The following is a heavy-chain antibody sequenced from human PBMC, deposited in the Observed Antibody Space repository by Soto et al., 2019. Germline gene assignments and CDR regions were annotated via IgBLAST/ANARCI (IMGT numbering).Heavy chain of an antibody. CDR1: GYTFTSYG. CDR2: ISAYNGNT. CDR3: ARDTTVTFPQAGAFDI. Sequence: ASVKVSCKASGYTFTSYGISWVRQAPGQGLEWMGWISAYNGNTNYAQKLQGRVTMTTDTSTSTAYMELRSLRSNDTAVYYCARDTTVTFPQAGAFDIWGQGTMVTVSS. V-gene: IGHV1-18*01. D-gene: IGHD4-17*01. J-gene: IGHJ3*02.